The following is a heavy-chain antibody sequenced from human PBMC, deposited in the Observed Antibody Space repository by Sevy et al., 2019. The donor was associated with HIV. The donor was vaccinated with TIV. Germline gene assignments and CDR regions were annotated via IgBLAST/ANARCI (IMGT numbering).Heavy chain of an antibody. D-gene: IGHD5-18*01. J-gene: IGHJ4*02. V-gene: IGHV3-21*01. CDR2: ISSSSSYI. CDR1: GFTFSSYS. Sequence: GGSLRLSCAASGFTFSSYSMNWVRQAPGKGLEWVSSISSSSSYIYYADSVKGRFTISRDNAKNSLYLQMNSLRAEDTAVYYCARVGYSYGYVDYWGQGTLVTVSS. CDR3: ARVGYSYGYVDY.